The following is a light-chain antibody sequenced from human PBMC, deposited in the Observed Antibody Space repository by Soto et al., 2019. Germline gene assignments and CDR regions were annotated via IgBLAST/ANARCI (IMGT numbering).Light chain of an antibody. CDR3: QQYGTSMYS. J-gene: IGKJ2*03. CDR1: QSVSGTS. CDR2: GAS. V-gene: IGKV3-20*01. Sequence: EIVLTQSPGTLSLSPGEGATLSCRASQSVSGTSLAWYQQKLGQAPRLLISGASARATGIPDRFSGSGSGTDFTITISRLEPEDSAVYYCQQYGTSMYSFGQGTKLEIK.